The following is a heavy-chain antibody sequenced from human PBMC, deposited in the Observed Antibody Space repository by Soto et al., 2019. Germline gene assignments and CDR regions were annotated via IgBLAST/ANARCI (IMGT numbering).Heavy chain of an antibody. D-gene: IGHD5-12*01. CDR3: ARGSAYDYRFFDY. V-gene: IGHV1-2*02. CDR1: GYTFTGYY. CDR2: INPGSGDT. J-gene: IGHJ4*02. Sequence: QVQLVQSGAEVKKPGASVKVSCKASGYTFTGYYMHWVRQAPGQGHEWMGWINPGSGDTDYAQKFQGRVTLTRDTSISTAYLELTSDDTAVYYCARGSAYDYRFFDYWGQGALITVSS.